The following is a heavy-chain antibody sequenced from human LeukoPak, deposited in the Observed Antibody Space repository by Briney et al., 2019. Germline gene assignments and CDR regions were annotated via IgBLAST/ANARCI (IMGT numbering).Heavy chain of an antibody. Sequence: ASVKVSCKASGYTFTSYGISWVRQAPGQGLEWMGWISAYNGNTNYAQKLQGRVTITTDTSTSTAYMELRSLRSDDTAVYYCARDSNTRSSGIFGYWGQGTLVTVSS. V-gene: IGHV1-18*01. D-gene: IGHD3-10*01. CDR2: ISAYNGNT. CDR3: ARDSNTRSSGIFGY. CDR1: GYTFTSYG. J-gene: IGHJ4*02.